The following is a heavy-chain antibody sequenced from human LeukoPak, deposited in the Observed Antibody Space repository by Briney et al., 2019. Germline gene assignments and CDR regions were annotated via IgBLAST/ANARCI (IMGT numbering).Heavy chain of an antibody. V-gene: IGHV1-8*01. J-gene: IGHJ4*02. CDR1: GYTLTSYD. CDR2: MNPNSGRT. CDR3: ARFKEGQGDY. Sequence: ASVKVSCKASGYTLTSYDINWVRQATGQGLEWMGWMNPNSGRTGYAQNFQGRITITRNTSISTAYMELSSLRSEDTAVYYCARFKEGQGDYWGQGTLVTVSS.